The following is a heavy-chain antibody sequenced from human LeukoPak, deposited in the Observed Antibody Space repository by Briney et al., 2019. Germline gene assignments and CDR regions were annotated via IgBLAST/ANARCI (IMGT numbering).Heavy chain of an antibody. CDR2: ITGRGTRT. V-gene: IGHV3-23*01. CDR3: AKATLESCTGGTCYAFDN. CDR1: GFTFSSYA. J-gene: IGHJ4*02. Sequence: GGSLRLSCAASGFTFSSYAMTWVRQAPGKGLERVSGITGRGTRTYHADSVKGRFTISRDNSKDTLYLQINSLRAEDTAVYYCAKATLESCTGGTCYAFDNWGQGTLVTVSS. D-gene: IGHD2-15*01.